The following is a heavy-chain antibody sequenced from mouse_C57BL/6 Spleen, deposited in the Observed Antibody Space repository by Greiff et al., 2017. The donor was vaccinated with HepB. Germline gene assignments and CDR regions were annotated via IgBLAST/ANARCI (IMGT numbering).Heavy chain of an antibody. Sequence: DVKLQESGPGLVKPSQSLSLTCSVTGYSITSGYYWNWIRQFPGNKLEWMGYISYDGSNNYNPSLKNRISITRDTSKNQFFLKLNSVTTEDTATYYCARGGITPWYFDVWGTGTTVTVSS. J-gene: IGHJ1*03. V-gene: IGHV3-6*01. CDR3: ARGGITPWYFDV. CDR1: GYSITSGYY. D-gene: IGHD2-4*01. CDR2: ISYDGSN.